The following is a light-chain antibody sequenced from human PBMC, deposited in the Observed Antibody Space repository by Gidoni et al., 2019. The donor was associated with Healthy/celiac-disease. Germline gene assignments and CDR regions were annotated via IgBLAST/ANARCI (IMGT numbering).Light chain of an antibody. CDR3: QQFNNYPLT. J-gene: IGKJ4*01. V-gene: IGKV1D-13*01. CDR2: DAS. CDR1: QGISSA. Sequence: AIQLTQSPSSLSASVGDRVTITCRASQGISSALAWYQQKPGTAPTLLIYDASSLQSGVPSRFIGSGSATDFPLTIISLQPEDFATSSCQQFNNYPLTFGGVTKVEIK.